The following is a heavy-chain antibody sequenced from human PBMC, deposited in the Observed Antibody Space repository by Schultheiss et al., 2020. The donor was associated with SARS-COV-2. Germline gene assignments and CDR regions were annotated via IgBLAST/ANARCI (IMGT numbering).Heavy chain of an antibody. J-gene: IGHJ4*02. D-gene: IGHD4-11*01. CDR2: IYWNDDK. CDR3: GHSERAYSWPVVY. Sequence: SGPTLVKPTETLTLTCTVSGFSLTNVTMGVSWIRQPPGAPLEWLALIYWNDDKRYSPSLRGRLTITKDTSKNQVVLTMANMDPVDTATYYCGHSERAYSWPVVYWGQGTLVTVSS. CDR1: GFSLTNVTMG. V-gene: IGHV2-5*01.